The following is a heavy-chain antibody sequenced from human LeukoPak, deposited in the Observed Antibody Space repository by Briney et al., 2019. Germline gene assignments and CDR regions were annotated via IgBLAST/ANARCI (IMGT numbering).Heavy chain of an antibody. Sequence: ASVKVSCKASGYTFTSYGISWVRQAPGQGLEWMGWISAYNGNTSYAQKLQGRVTMTTDTSTSTAYMELRSLRSDDTAVYYCARALLRLGELSLPDVWGKGTTVTVSS. CDR2: ISAYNGNT. D-gene: IGHD3-16*02. J-gene: IGHJ6*04. CDR3: ARALLRLGELSLPDV. CDR1: GYTFTSYG. V-gene: IGHV1-18*01.